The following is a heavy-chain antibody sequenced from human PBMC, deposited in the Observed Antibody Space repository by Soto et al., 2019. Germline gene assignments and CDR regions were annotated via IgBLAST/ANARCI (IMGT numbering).Heavy chain of an antibody. V-gene: IGHV4-59*01. CDR1: GSSINGYD. J-gene: IGHJ4*02. CDR3: ARGRAAAGYYFDY. CDR2: TYYTGST. Sequence: QVQLQESGPGLVKPSETLSLTCTVSGSSINGYDWSWIRQPPGKALEWIGYTYYTGSTNYNPSLKSRVTVSLDTYQNQFSLQLSSVIPADTAVYYCARGRAAAGYYFDYWGQGTLVPVSS. D-gene: IGHD6-13*01.